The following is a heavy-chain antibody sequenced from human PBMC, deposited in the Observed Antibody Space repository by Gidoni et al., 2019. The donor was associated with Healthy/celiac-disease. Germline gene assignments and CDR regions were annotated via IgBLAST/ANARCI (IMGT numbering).Heavy chain of an antibody. CDR2: INHSGST. Sequence: QVQLQQCGAGLLKPSETLSLTCAVYGWSFSGYYLSWILQPPVKGLEWSGEINHSGSTNYNPSLKSRVTISVDTSKNQFSLKMSSVTDADTAVYYCARDRRMGRYCSGGSCYHIGLRGNYYGMDVWGQGTTVTVSS. D-gene: IGHD2-15*01. V-gene: IGHV4-34*01. CDR3: ARDRRMGRYCSGGSCYHIGLRGNYYGMDV. J-gene: IGHJ6*02. CDR1: GWSFSGYY.